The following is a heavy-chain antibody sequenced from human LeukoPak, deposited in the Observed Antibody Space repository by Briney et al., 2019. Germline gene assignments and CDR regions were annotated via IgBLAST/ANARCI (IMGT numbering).Heavy chain of an antibody. CDR2: FSSSGNTI. Sequence: GGSLRLSCAASGFTLSNYVMSWVLQAPGKGLEWVSYFSSSGNTIYYADSVKGRFTNSRDNANNSLYLQMNSLRAEDTAVYYCARDRAEYVGAFDIWGQGTMVTVSS. CDR1: GFTLSNYV. V-gene: IGHV3-48*03. D-gene: IGHD2-2*01. J-gene: IGHJ3*02. CDR3: ARDRAEYVGAFDI.